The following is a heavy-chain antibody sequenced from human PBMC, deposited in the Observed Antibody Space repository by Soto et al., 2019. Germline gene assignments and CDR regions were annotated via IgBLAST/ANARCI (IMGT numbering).Heavy chain of an antibody. Sequence: QVQLVESGGGVVQPGRSLRLSCAASGFMFSLYDIHWVRQAPGKGLEWVSVISYDGGYKYYAESVKGRFTISRDNSRTILYLQLDGLRAEYTAVYYCARDDLDVKGGSRTVGSGAGGDLWGRGTLVTVSS. CDR3: ARDDLDVKGGSRTVGSGAGGDL. CDR2: ISYDGGYK. CDR1: GFMFSLYD. J-gene: IGHJ4*02. V-gene: IGHV3-30*03. D-gene: IGHD4-17*01.